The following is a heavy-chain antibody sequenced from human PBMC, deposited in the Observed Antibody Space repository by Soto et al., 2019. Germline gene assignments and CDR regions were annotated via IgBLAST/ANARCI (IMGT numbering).Heavy chain of an antibody. CDR3: ARDKGLRYFGMDV. J-gene: IGHJ6*02. Sequence: RRLSCAASGFTFSSYWMSWVRQAPGKGLEWVANIKQDGSEKYYVDSVKGRFTISRDNAKNSLYLQMNSLRAEDTAVYYCARDKGLRYFGMDVWGQGTTVTVSS. V-gene: IGHV3-7*01. CDR2: IKQDGSEK. CDR1: GFTFSSYW. D-gene: IGHD3-9*01.